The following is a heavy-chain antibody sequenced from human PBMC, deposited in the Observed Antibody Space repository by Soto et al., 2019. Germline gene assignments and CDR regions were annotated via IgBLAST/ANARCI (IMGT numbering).Heavy chain of an antibody. J-gene: IGHJ4*02. D-gene: IGHD1-26*01. CDR3: AKEGGLSGSYYISSSYYFDY. CDR2: ISYDGSNT. V-gene: IGHV3-30*18. CDR1: GFTFSSYG. Sequence: QVQLVESGGGVVQPGRSLRLSCVASGFTFSSYGMHWVRQAPGKGLEWVAIISYDGSNTYYADSVKGRFTISRDISKNTLYLQMNSLRAEDTSVYYCAKEGGLSGSYYISSSYYFDYWGQGTLVTVSS.